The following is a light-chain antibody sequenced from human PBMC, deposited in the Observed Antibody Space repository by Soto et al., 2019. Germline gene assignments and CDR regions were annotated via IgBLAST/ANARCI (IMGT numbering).Light chain of an antibody. V-gene: IGLV2-14*01. Sequence: QSLLTRPASVSGSPGQSVTISCTGTSSDVGGYNYVSWYQQHPGKAPKLMIYEVSNRPSGVSNRFSGSKSGNTASLTISGLQAEDEADYYCSSYTSSNTLLYVFGTGTKVTVL. CDR2: EVS. CDR3: SSYTSSNTLLYV. J-gene: IGLJ1*01. CDR1: SSDVGGYNY.